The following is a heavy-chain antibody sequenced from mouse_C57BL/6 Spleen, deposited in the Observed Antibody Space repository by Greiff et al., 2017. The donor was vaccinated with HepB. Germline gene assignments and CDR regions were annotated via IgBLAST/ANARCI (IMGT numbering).Heavy chain of an antibody. CDR3: ARSYYGSTSGYAMDY. J-gene: IGHJ4*01. CDR2: ISYSGST. Sequence: EVKLMESGPGLAKPSQTLSLTCSVTGYSITSDYWNWIRKFPGNKLEYMGYISYSGSTYYNPSLKSRISITRDTSKNQYYLQLNSVTTKDTATYYCARSYYGSTSGYAMDYWGQGTSVTVSS. D-gene: IGHD1-1*01. CDR1: GYSITSDY. V-gene: IGHV3-8*01.